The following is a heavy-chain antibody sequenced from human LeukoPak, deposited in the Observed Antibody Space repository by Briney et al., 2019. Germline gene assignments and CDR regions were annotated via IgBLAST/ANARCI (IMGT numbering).Heavy chain of an antibody. D-gene: IGHD3-16*01. V-gene: IGHV4-38-2*02. CDR3: ASYTANTAGYSFDF. CDR2: IHHSGVT. J-gene: IGHJ4*02. CDR1: GYSISSGYY. Sequence: SETLSLTCTVSGYSISSGYYWSWIRQPPGKGLEWIATIHHSGVTYYNPSLKSRVTMSVDTSKNQFSLKLGSVTAAGTAVYYCASYTANTAGYSFDFWGQGALVTVSS.